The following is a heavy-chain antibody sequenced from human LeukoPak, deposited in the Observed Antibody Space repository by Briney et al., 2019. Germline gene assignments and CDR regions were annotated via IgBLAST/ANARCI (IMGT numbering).Heavy chain of an antibody. D-gene: IGHD3-9*01. J-gene: IGHJ5*02. CDR1: GYSFTSYW. CDR2: IYPGDSDT. V-gene: IGHV5-51*01. CDR3: ARLDYYDILTGYYLFGWFDP. Sequence: GESLKISCKGSGYSFTSYWIGWVRQMPGKGLEWMGIIYPGDSDTRYSPSFQGQVTISADKSISTAYLQWSSLKASDTAMYYCARLDYYDILTGYYLFGWFDPWGQGTLVTVSS.